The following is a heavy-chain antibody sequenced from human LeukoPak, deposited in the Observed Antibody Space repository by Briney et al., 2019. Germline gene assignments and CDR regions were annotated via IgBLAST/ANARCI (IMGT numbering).Heavy chain of an antibody. CDR1: GYTFTSYY. V-gene: IGHV1-46*01. Sequence: ASVKVSCKASGYTFTSYYMHWVRQAPGQGLEWMGIINPSGGSTSYAQKFQGRVTMTRDTSTSTVHMELSSLRSEDTAVYYCARGGVVVVAATGEPFDPWGQGTLVTVSS. J-gene: IGHJ5*02. CDR3: ARGGVVVVAATGEPFDP. D-gene: IGHD2-15*01. CDR2: INPSGGST.